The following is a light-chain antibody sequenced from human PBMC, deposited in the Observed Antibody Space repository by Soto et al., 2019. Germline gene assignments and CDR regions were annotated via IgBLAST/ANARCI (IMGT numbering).Light chain of an antibody. CDR2: DAS. CDR3: QQRSNWPIT. V-gene: IGKV3-11*01. Sequence: EIVLTQSPATLSLSPGVGATLSCRASQSVSSYLAWYQQKPGQAPRLLIYDASNRATGIPVRFSGSGSGTDFALTISSLQPEDFAVYYCQQRSNWPITFGQGTRLEIK. J-gene: IGKJ5*01. CDR1: QSVSSY.